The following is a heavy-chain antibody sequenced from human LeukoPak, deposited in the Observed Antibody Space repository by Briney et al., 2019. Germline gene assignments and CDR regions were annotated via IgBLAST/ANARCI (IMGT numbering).Heavy chain of an antibody. V-gene: IGHV3-48*03. Sequence: PGGSLRLSCAASGFTFSSYEMNWVRQAPGKGLEWVSYISSSGSTIYYADSVKGRFTISRDNAKNSLYLQMNSLRAEDTAVYYCERVGRSSGSFDYWGQGTLVTVSS. CDR1: GFTFSSYE. J-gene: IGHJ4*02. CDR2: ISSSGSTI. D-gene: IGHD6-19*01. CDR3: ERVGRSSGSFDY.